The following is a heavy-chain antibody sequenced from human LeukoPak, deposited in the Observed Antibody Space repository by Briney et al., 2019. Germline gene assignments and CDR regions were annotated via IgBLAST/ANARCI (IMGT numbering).Heavy chain of an antibody. Sequence: GGSLRLSCAASGFTFRTYSMNWVRQAPGKGLEWVSYISSSSSTIYYADSVKGRFTISRDNAKNSLYLQMNSLRAEDTAVYYCARESDHSVSQVDFDLWGQGTMVTVSS. CDR3: ARESDHSVSQVDFDL. J-gene: IGHJ3*01. V-gene: IGHV3-48*01. CDR1: GFTFRTYS. D-gene: IGHD1-14*01. CDR2: ISSSSSTI.